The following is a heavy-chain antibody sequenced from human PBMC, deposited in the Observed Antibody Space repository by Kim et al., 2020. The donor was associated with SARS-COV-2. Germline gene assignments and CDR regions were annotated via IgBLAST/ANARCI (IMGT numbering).Heavy chain of an antibody. CDR2: ISYNGTDK. Sequence: GGSLRLSCAASGFTFSTYAMHWVRQAPGKGPEWVAAISYNGTDKYYADSVKGRFTFSRDNSKDRLYLQMDSLRAEDTAVYYCARDMRNGSGTYSDWFDPWGQGTVVTVSS. CDR1: GFTFSTYA. CDR3: ARDMRNGSGTYSDWFDP. J-gene: IGHJ5*02. V-gene: IGHV3-30*04. D-gene: IGHD3-10*01.